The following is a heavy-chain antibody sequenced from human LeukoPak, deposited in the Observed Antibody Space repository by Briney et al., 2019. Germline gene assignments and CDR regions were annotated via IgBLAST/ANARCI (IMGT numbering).Heavy chain of an antibody. CDR2: ISHTGDII. V-gene: IGHV4-34*01. J-gene: IGHJ5*02. CDR3: VRAVDITARPCDT. CDR1: GGSFSHYY. Sequence: TSETLSLTCAVYGGSFSHYYWTWIRQTPGRGHEWIGEISHTGDIINYNPSLESRVTMSVDSSKSQFSLRLTSVTAADTGVYYCVRAVDITARPCDTWGPGTLVTVSS. D-gene: IGHD2-2*01.